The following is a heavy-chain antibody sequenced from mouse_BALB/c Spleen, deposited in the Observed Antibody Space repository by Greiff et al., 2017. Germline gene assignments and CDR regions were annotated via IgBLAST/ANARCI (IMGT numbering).Heavy chain of an antibody. V-gene: IGHV1S132*01. D-gene: IGHD2-3*01. J-gene: IGHJ2*01. CDR3: ARGDGGYYFDY. CDR2: IFPGTGTT. CDR1: GYTFTSYW. Sequence: VQLQQSGAELVKPGASVKLSCKTSGYTFTSYWIQWVKQRPGQGLGWIGEIFPGTGTTYYNEKFKGKATLTIDTSSSTAYMQLSSLTSEDSAVYFCARGDGGYYFDYWGQGTTLTVSS.